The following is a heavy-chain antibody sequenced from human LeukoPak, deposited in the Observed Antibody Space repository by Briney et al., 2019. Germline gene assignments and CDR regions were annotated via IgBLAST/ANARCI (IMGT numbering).Heavy chain of an antibody. Sequence: GGSLRLSCAASGFTFSSYGMHWVRQAPGKGLEWVAVISYDGSNKYYADSVKGRFTISRDNSKNTLYLQMNSLRAEDTAVYYCAKDPGTRIFDYWGQGTLVTVSS. D-gene: IGHD2-15*01. CDR2: ISYDGSNK. J-gene: IGHJ4*02. CDR3: AKDPGTRIFDY. CDR1: GFTFSSYG. V-gene: IGHV3-30*18.